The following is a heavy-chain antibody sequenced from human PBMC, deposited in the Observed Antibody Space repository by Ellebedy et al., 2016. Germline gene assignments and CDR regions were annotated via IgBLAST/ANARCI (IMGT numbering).Heavy chain of an antibody. CDR3: AKGRGKLGMIDY. D-gene: IGHD7-27*01. J-gene: IGHJ4*02. V-gene: IGHV3-30*18. Sequence: GGSLRLXXAASGFIFSSYGIHWVRQAPGKGLEWVAVISHDGINKYYADPVKGRFTISRDNSMNTLYVQMNSLRDEDTAVYYCAKGRGKLGMIDYWGQGTLVTVSS. CDR2: ISHDGINK. CDR1: GFIFSSYG.